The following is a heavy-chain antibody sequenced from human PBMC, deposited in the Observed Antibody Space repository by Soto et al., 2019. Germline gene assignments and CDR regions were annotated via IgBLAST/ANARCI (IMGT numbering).Heavy chain of an antibody. Sequence: EVQLVESGGGLVKPGGSLRLSCAASGFTFSLYGMIWVRQAPGKGLEWVSFITAGSYIYYADSVKGRFTISRDNAKNSVYLQMNSLRVEDTSVYYCSRDYKGLFGRDWFDPWAQVTFVTVSS. D-gene: IGHD3-10*01. CDR1: GFTFSLYG. CDR3: SRDYKGLFGRDWFDP. V-gene: IGHV3-21*01. CDR2: ITAGSYI. J-gene: IGHJ5*02.